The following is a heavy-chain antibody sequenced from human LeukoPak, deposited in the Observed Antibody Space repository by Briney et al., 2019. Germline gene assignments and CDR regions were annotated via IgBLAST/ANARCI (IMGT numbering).Heavy chain of an antibody. CDR2: IIPILGIA. CDR1: GGTFSSYA. CDR3: ARRNQRLGDPPDY. D-gene: IGHD3-16*01. V-gene: IGHV1-69*04. J-gene: IGHJ4*02. Sequence: SVKVSCKASGGTFSSYAISWVRQAPGQGLEWMGRIIPILGIANYAQKFQGRVTITADKSTSTAYMELSSLRSEDTAVYYCARRNQRLGDPPDYWGQGTLVTVPS.